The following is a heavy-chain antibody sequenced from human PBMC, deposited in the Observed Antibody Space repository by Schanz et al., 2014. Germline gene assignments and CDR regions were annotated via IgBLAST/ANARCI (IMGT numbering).Heavy chain of an antibody. Sequence: VQMVESGGGVVQPGRSLRLSCAASGFAFSVYGMHWVRQAPGKGLEWVSSISSSGSYIHYADSVKGRFTISRDNAKNTLYLQMNSLRAEDTAVYYCARPRFDYGEVDYWGQGTLVTVSS. J-gene: IGHJ4*02. CDR2: ISSSGSYI. CDR3: ARPRFDYGEVDY. V-gene: IGHV3-21*01. CDR1: GFAFSVYG. D-gene: IGHD4-17*01.